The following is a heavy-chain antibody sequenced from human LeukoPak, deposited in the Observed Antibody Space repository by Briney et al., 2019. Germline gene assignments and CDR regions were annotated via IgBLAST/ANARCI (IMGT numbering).Heavy chain of an antibody. Sequence: SETLSLTCTVSGGSISSSSYYWSWIRQPPGKGLEWIGSINYSGNTYYNPSLKSRVTTSVDTSKNQFSLKLSSVTAADTAVYNCARYVVSGSGKYYFDYWGQGTLVTVSS. CDR3: ARYVVSGSGKYYFDY. CDR1: GGSISSSSYY. V-gene: IGHV4-39*01. CDR2: INYSGNT. D-gene: IGHD3-10*01. J-gene: IGHJ4*02.